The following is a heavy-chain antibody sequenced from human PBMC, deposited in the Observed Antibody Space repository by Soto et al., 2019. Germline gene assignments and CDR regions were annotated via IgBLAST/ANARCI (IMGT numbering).Heavy chain of an antibody. CDR3: ATSRRWGMDV. CDR1: GYTFTSYG. CDR2: ISAYNGNT. V-gene: IGHV1-18*04. Sequence: ASVKVSCKASGYTFTSYGISWVRQAPGQGLEWMGWISAYNGNTNYAQKFQGWVTMTRDTSISTAYMELSRLRSDDTAVYYCATSRRWGMDVWGQGTTVTVSS. J-gene: IGHJ6*02.